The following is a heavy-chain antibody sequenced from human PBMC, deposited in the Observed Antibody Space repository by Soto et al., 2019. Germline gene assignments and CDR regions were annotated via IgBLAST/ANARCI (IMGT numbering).Heavy chain of an antibody. CDR3: ARDRGHLTGTTHPIDH. CDR2: INAGNGNT. Sequence: QVQLVQSGAEVKNPGASVKVSCKASGYTFTSYAMHWVRQAPGQRLEWMGWINAGNGNTKYSQKFQGRVTITRDTSASTAYMELSSLRSEDTAVYYCARDRGHLTGTTHPIDHWGQGTLVTVSS. J-gene: IGHJ5*02. V-gene: IGHV1-3*01. CDR1: GYTFTSYA. D-gene: IGHD1-7*01.